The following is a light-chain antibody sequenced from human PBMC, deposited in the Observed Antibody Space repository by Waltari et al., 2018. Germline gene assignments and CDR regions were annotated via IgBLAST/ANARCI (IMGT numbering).Light chain of an antibody. CDR2: EVS. Sequence: DLVMTQTRLSLSVTPGQPASISYKSSQRLLPSDGKTYVYWSLQKPGQSPQLLISEVSNRFCGVPERFSGSGSGTDFTLIISRVEAEDVGVYYCMQSREDPFTFGPGTKVDSK. CDR3: MQSREDPFT. J-gene: IGKJ3*01. V-gene: IGKV2D-29*02. CDR1: QRLLPSDGKTY.